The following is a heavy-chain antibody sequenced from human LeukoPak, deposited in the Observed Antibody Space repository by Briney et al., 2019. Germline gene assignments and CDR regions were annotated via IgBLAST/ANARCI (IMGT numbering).Heavy chain of an antibody. V-gene: IGHV1-18*01. CDR3: ARGLRDYYDSSGYLGDY. D-gene: IGHD3-22*01. CDR1: GYTFTSYG. J-gene: IGHJ4*02. Sequence: ASVKVSCKASGYTFTSYGISWVRQAPGQGLEWMGWISAYNGNTNYAQKLQGRVTMTTDTSTGTAYMELRSLRSDDTAVYYCARGLRDYYDSSGYLGDYWGQGTLVTVSS. CDR2: ISAYNGNT.